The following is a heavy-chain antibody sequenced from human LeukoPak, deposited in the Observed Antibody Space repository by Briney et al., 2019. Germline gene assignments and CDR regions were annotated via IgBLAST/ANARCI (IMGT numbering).Heavy chain of an antibody. CDR3: AKDFGYDSGTYATD. Sequence: GGSLRLSCAASGFTFSSYAMHWVRQAPGKGLEWVAVISYDGSNKYYADSVKGRFTISRDNSKNTLYLQMNSLRAEDTAMYYCAKDFGYDSGTYATDWGQGTLVTVSS. J-gene: IGHJ1*01. V-gene: IGHV3-30-3*01. D-gene: IGHD3-10*01. CDR1: GFTFSSYA. CDR2: ISYDGSNK.